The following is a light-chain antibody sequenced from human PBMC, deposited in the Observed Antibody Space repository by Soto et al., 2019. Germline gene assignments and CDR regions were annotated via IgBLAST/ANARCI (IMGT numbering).Light chain of an antibody. V-gene: IGKV3D-20*01. J-gene: IGKJ5*01. CDR3: QQYSSSSIT. Sequence: EIVLTPSPATLSLSPGERATLSCGASQSVSSSYLAWYQQKPGLAPRLLIYDSSSRVTGIPDRFSGSGSVTDFTLTIRCLEPEDCAVFYCQQYSSSSITFGQGTRLEIK. CDR2: DSS. CDR1: QSVSSSY.